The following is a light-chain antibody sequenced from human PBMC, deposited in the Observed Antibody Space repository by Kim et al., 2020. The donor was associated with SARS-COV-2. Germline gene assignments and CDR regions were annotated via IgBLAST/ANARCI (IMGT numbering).Light chain of an antibody. CDR2: DVT. V-gene: IGLV2-14*01. Sequence: QSALTQPTSVSGSPGQSITISCTGTSSDVGGYNYVSWYQQHPGKAPKLIIYDVTKWPSGVSNRFSGSKSGNTASLTISGLQAEDEADYYCSSCTVSSTYVFGSGTKVTVL. CDR3: SSCTVSSTYV. J-gene: IGLJ1*01. CDR1: SSDVGGYNY.